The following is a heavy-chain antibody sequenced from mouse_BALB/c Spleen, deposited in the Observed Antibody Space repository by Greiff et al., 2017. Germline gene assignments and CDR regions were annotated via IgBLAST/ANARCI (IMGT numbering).Heavy chain of an antibody. Sequence: EVQGVESGGGLVQPGGSLRLSCATSGFTFTDYYMSWVRQPPGKALEWLGFIRNKANGYTTEYSASVKGRFTISRDNSQSILYLQMNTLRAEDSATYYCARRGNYDAMDYWGQGTSVTVSS. D-gene: IGHD2-1*01. CDR3: ARRGNYDAMDY. CDR2: IRNKANGYTT. V-gene: IGHV7-3*02. J-gene: IGHJ4*01. CDR1: GFTFTDYY.